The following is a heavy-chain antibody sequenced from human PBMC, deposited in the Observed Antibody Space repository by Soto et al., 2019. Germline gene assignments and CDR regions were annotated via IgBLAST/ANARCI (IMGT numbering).Heavy chain of an antibody. CDR2: TRNKANSYTT. J-gene: IGHJ6*03. V-gene: IGHV3-72*01. D-gene: IGHD3-3*01. Sequence: GGSLRLSCAASGFTFSDHYMDWVRQAPGKGLEWVGRTRNKANSYTTEYAASVKGRFTISRDDSKNSLYLQMNSLKTEDTAVYYCARDGVDYDFWSGPTYYMDVCGKGTTVTVSS. CDR3: ARDGVDYDFWSGPTYYMDV. CDR1: GFTFSDHY.